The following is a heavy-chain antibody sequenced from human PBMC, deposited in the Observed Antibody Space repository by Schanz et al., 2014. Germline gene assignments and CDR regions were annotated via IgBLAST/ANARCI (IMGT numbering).Heavy chain of an antibody. D-gene: IGHD1-1*01. CDR1: GASTRGYY. J-gene: IGHJ4*02. V-gene: IGHV4-59*01. CDR2: VYYSGST. CDR3: ARDRGTGERYFDH. Sequence: QVQLQESGPGLMRPSETLSLTCTVAGASTRGYYWTWIRRTPKHGLRWIGYVYYSGSTSYNTSLESGVSISLDTSKNQFFLRLHSVTAADTGVYYCARDRGTGERYFDHWGQGILVTVSS.